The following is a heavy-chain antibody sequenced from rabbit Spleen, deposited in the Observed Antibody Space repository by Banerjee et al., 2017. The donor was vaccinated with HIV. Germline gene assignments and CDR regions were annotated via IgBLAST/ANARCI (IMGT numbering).Heavy chain of an antibody. CDR2: VGSGATGNT. CDR3: ARDAGTSFSTYGMDL. Sequence: QSLEESGGGLVQPEGSLTLTCTASGFSFSSRYYICWVRQAPGKGLEWIGCVGSGATGNTYYASWAKGRFTISKTSSTTLTLQMTSLTVADTATYFCARDAGTSFSTYGMDLWGQGTLVTVS. CDR1: GFSFSSRYY. D-gene: IGHD8-1*01. V-gene: IGHV1S40*01. J-gene: IGHJ6*01.